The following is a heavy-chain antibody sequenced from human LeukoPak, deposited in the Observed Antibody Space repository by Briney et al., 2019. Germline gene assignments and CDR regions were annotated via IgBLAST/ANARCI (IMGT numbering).Heavy chain of an antibody. CDR1: GFTFSTYS. V-gene: IGHV3-21*01. D-gene: IGHD6-6*01. CDR2: ISSTSSYI. J-gene: IGHJ4*02. CDR3: ARDITEQLVHAFDY. Sequence: KPGGSLRLSCAASGFTFSTYSMNWVRQAPGKGPEWVSSISSTSSYIYYADSVKGRCTISRDNAKNSLYLQMNSLRAEDTALYYCARDITEQLVHAFDYWGQGILVTVSS.